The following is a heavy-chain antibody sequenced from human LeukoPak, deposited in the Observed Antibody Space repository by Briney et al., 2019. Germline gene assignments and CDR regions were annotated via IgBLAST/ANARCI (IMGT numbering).Heavy chain of an antibody. D-gene: IGHD3-10*01. CDR1: GFTFSSYA. V-gene: IGHV3-23*01. CDR2: ISGSGGST. J-gene: IGHJ4*02. Sequence: GGSLRLSCAASGFTFSSYAMSWVRQAPGQWLEWVSGISGSGGSTYYADSVKGRFTISRDNSKNTLYLQMNSLRAEGTAVYYCAKRWGDDTYYFDFWGQGNLVTVSS. CDR3: AKRWGDDTYYFDF.